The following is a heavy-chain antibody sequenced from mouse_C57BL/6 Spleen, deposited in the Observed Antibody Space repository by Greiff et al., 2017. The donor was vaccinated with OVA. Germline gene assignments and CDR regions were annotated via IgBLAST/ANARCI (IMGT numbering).Heavy chain of an antibody. Sequence: VQLKESGPGLVKPSQSLSLTCSVTGYSITSGYYWNWIRQFPGNKLEWMGYISYDGSNNYNPSLKNRISITRDTSKNQFFLELNSVTTEDTATYYCARLDYYGSSVDYWGQGTTLTVSS. CDR2: ISYDGSN. CDR1: GYSITSGYY. V-gene: IGHV3-6*01. CDR3: ARLDYYGSSVDY. D-gene: IGHD1-1*01. J-gene: IGHJ2*01.